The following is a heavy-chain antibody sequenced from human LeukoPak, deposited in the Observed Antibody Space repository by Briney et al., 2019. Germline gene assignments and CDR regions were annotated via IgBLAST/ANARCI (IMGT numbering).Heavy chain of an antibody. D-gene: IGHD6-6*01. CDR1: GGTFSSYA. CDR2: IIPIFGTA. CDR3: ARDKGISSIAARPLIF. V-gene: IGHV1-69*13. Sequence: SVKVSCKASGGTFSSYAISWVRQAPGQGLEWMGGIIPIFGTANYAQKFQGRVTITADESTSTAYMELSSLRSEDTAVYYCARDKGISSIAARPLIFWGQGTLVTVSS. J-gene: IGHJ1*01.